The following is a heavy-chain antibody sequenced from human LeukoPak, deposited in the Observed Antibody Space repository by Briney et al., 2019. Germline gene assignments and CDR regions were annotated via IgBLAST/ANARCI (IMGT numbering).Heavy chain of an antibody. CDR3: AREGSIYYYDSSGYLGY. D-gene: IGHD3-22*01. CDR2: IYSGGST. V-gene: IGHV4-61*02. CDR1: GDSTSSGAYY. J-gene: IGHJ4*02. Sequence: PSETLSLTCTVSGDSTSSGAYYWSWIRQPAGKGLEWIGRIYSGGSTNYNPSLKSRVTISVDTSKNQFSPKLSSVTAADTAVYYCAREGSIYYYDSSGYLGYWGRGTLVTVSS.